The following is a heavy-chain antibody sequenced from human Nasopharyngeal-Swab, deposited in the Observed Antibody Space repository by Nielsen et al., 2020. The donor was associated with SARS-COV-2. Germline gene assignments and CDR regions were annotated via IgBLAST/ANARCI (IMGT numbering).Heavy chain of an antibody. CDR3: ARLPWTYYYDSSGFYSRYYYYGMDV. J-gene: IGHJ6*02. CDR1: GGSISSSSYY. CDR2: IYYSGST. V-gene: IGHV4-39*01. D-gene: IGHD3-22*01. Sequence: SETLSLTCTVSGGSISSSSYYWGWIRQPPGTGLEWIGSIYYSGSTYYNPSLKSRVTISVDTSKSQFSLKLSSVTAADTAVYYCARLPWTYYYDSSGFYSRYYYYGMDVWGQGTTVTVSS.